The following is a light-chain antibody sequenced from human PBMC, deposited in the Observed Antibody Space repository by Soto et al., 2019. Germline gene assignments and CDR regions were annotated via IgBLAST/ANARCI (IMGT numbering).Light chain of an antibody. V-gene: IGLV2-8*01. CDR2: EVN. Sequence: QSALTQPPSASGSPGQSVTISCTGTRSDVGGYNYVSWYQQHPGKVPKLTVYEVNKRPSGVPDRFSGSKSGNTASLTVSVLQAEDEADYYCTSYAGGNNVFGTGTKLAVL. CDR3: TSYAGGNNV. CDR1: RSDVGGYNY. J-gene: IGLJ1*01.